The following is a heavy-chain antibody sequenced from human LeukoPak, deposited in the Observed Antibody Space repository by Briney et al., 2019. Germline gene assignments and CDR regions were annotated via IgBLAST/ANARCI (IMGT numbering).Heavy chain of an antibody. J-gene: IGHJ5*02. CDR2: ITSSSDYI. Sequence: PSETLSLTCTVSGGSISSGGYYWSWIRQAPGKGLEWVSSITSSSDYIYYADSVKGRFTISRDNAENSLHLQMNSLRADDTAVYYCAREFKSGYGMWAWGQGTLVTVSS. CDR1: GGSISSGGYY. D-gene: IGHD5-18*01. V-gene: IGHV3-21*01. CDR3: AREFKSGYGMWA.